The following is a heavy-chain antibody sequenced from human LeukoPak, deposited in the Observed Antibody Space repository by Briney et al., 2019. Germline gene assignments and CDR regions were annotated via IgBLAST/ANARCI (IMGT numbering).Heavy chain of an antibody. D-gene: IGHD5-18*01. V-gene: IGHV1-2*04. CDR2: INPNSGGT. J-gene: IGHJ4*02. CDR1: GYTFTGYY. Sequence: ASVKVSCKASGYTFTGYYMHWVRQAPGQGLEWMGWINPNSGGTNYAQKFQGWVTMTRDTSNSTAYMELSRLRSDDTAVYYCARDPGGSSYDYFDYWGQGTLVTVSS. CDR3: ARDPGGSSYDYFDY.